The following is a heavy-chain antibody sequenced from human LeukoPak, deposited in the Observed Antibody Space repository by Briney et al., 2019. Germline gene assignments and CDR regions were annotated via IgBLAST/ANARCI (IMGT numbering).Heavy chain of an antibody. V-gene: IGHV3-23*01. CDR1: GFTFNNHA. CDR3: AKELPYDSSGYYYYYGMDV. Sequence: GGSLRLSCAASGFTFNNHAMSWVRQTPGKGLEWVSTVSNRGDTGYYIDSVRGRFTISRDNSKNTLYLQMNSLRAEDTAVYYCAKELPYDSSGYYYYYGMDVWGQGTTVTVSS. D-gene: IGHD3-22*01. CDR2: VSNRGDTG. J-gene: IGHJ6*02.